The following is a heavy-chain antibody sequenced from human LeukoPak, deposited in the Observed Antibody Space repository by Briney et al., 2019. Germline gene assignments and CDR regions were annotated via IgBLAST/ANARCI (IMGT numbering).Heavy chain of an antibody. Sequence: SETLSLTCAVYGGSFSGYYWSWIRQPPWKGLEWIGEINHSGSTNYNPSLKSRVTISVNTSKNQFSLKLSSVTAADTAVYYCATLRGYSYGHGFDYWGQGTLVTVSS. CDR3: ATLRGYSYGHGFDY. CDR1: GGSFSGYY. CDR2: INHSGST. J-gene: IGHJ4*02. V-gene: IGHV4-34*01. D-gene: IGHD5-18*01.